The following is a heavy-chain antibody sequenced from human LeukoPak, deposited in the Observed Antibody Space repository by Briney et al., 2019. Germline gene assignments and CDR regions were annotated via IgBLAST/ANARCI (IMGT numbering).Heavy chain of an antibody. CDR3: ARLSFGSGWYYDY. CDR2: VYHSGST. J-gene: IGHJ4*02. D-gene: IGHD6-19*01. Sequence: SETLSFTCTVSGGSVSRGSYYWSWIRQPPGKGLEWIGYVYHSGSTNFNPSLKSRVTISVDTSKNQFSLKLDSVTAADTAVYYCARLSFGSGWYYDYWGQGTLVTVSS. V-gene: IGHV4-61*01. CDR1: GGSVSRGSYY.